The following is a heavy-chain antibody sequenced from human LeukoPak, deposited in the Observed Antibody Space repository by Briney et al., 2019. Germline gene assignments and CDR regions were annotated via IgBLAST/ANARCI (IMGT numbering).Heavy chain of an antibody. CDR2: INPNSGGT. D-gene: IGHD3-22*01. Sequence: ASVKVSCKASGYTFTGYYMHWVRQAPGQGLEWMGRINPNSGGTNYAQKFQGRVTMTRDTSISTAYMELSRLRSDDTAVYYCARTLTYYYDSSGYLLRAQNGYWGQGTLVTVSS. V-gene: IGHV1-2*06. J-gene: IGHJ4*02. CDR1: GYTFTGYY. CDR3: ARTLTYYYDSSGYLLRAQNGY.